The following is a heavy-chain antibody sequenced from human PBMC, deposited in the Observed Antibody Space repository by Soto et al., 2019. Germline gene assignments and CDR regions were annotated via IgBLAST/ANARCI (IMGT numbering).Heavy chain of an antibody. Sequence: QVRLQEWGPGLVKPSQTLSLKCSVSGGSITTGGRYWSWIRQLPGKGLEWIGDIYYSGNTYYNASLKRRGTITVEAAKNQFSLKLSSVTAADTAVSYCAQALVFTGGDGFEIWGQGRLVTVSS. D-gene: IGHD1-1*01. CDR3: AQALVFTGGDGFEI. J-gene: IGHJ3*02. CDR1: GGSITTGGRY. V-gene: IGHV4-31*02. CDR2: IYYSGNT.